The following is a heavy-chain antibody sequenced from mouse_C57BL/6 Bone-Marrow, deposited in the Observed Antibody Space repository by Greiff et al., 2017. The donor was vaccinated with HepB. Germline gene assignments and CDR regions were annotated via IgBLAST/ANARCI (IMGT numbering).Heavy chain of an antibody. CDR1: GYTFTDYY. J-gene: IGHJ4*01. CDR2: INPYNGGT. V-gene: IGHV1-19*01. CDR3: ARWGGYAMDY. Sequence: DVQLQESGPVLVKPGASVKMSCKASGYTFTDYYMNWVKQSHGKSLEWIGVINPYNGGTSYNQKFKGKATLTVDKSSSTAYMELNSLTSEDSAVYYCARWGGYAMDYWGQGTSVTVSS.